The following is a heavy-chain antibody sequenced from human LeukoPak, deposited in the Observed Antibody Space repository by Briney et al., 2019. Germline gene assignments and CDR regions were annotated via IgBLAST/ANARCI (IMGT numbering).Heavy chain of an antibody. D-gene: IGHD3-3*01. CDR1: GYTSTSYD. V-gene: IGHV1-8*03. CDR2: MNPNSGNT. Sequence: ASVKVSCKASGYTSTSYDINWVRQATGQGLEWMGWMNPNSGNTGYAQKFQGRVTITRNTSISTAYMELSSLRSEDTAVYYCARGRSYDFWSGYYTDHNWFDPWGQGTLVTVSS. J-gene: IGHJ5*02. CDR3: ARGRSYDFWSGYYTDHNWFDP.